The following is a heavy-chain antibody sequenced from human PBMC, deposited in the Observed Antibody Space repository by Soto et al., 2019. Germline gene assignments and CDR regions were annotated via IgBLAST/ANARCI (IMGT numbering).Heavy chain of an antibody. J-gene: IGHJ6*02. D-gene: IGHD3-16*01. CDR1: GFIFSNAW. Sequence: GGSLRLSCAASGFIFSNAWINWVRQAPGKGLEWVGRVKSKNDGGTTDFATPVKGRFAISRDDSKNMVYLEMNSLRAEDTAVYHCARSRGSGGVEYNMDVWGQGTTVTVSS. CDR2: VKSKNDGGTT. V-gene: IGHV3-15*07. CDR3: ARSRGSGGVEYNMDV.